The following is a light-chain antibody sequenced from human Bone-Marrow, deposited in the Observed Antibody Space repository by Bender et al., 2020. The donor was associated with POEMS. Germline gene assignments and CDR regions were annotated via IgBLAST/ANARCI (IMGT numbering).Light chain of an antibody. CDR2: GYN. V-gene: IGLV1-40*01. CDR1: SSNTGSGYD. CDR3: SSYTSSNTLEVI. Sequence: QSVLTQPPSVSGAPGQRVTISCTGSSSNTGSGYDINWYQHLPGTAPKLLIYGYNNRPSGVPDRFSGSKSGTSASLAITGLQAEDEGDYYCSSYTSSNTLEVIFGGGTTLTVL. J-gene: IGLJ2*01.